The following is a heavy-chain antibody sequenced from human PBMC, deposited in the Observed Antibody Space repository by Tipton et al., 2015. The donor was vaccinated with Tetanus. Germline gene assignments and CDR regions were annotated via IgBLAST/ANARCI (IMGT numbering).Heavy chain of an antibody. CDR3: ARDKRLADRTPFDM. D-gene: IGHD6-6*01. V-gene: IGHV3-23*01. J-gene: IGHJ3*02. Sequence: SLRLSCVASGFTFRSHAMSWVRQSPGKGLEWVSTISFSGDNTYYGDSVKGRFTISRDNSKNTLFLQMNSLRAEDTAVYYCARDKRLADRTPFDMWGLGTLVTVSS. CDR2: ISFSGDNT. CDR1: GFTFRSHA.